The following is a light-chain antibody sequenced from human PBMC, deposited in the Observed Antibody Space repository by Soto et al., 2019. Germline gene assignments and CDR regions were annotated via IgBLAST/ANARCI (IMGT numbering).Light chain of an antibody. CDR3: AAWDDSLNGHVV. V-gene: IGLV1-44*01. J-gene: IGLJ2*01. Sequence: QSVLTQPPSASGTPGQRVTISCSGSSSNIGSNTVNLYQQLPGTAPKLLIYSNNQRPSGVPDRFSGSKSGTSASLAISGLQYEDEADYYCAAWDDSLNGHVVFGGGTKLTVL. CDR1: SSNIGSNT. CDR2: SNN.